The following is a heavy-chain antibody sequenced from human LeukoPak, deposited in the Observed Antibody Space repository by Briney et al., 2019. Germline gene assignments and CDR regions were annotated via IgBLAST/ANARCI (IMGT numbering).Heavy chain of an antibody. V-gene: IGHV1-69*06. Sequence: AVKVSCKASGGTFSSYAISWVRQAPGQGLEWMGGIIPSFGTANYAQKFQGRVTITADKSTSTAYMELSSLRSEDTAVYYCASEPRLEAATTAWFDPWGQGTLVTVSS. D-gene: IGHD2-15*01. J-gene: IGHJ5*02. CDR3: ASEPRLEAATTAWFDP. CDR1: GGTFSSYA. CDR2: IIPSFGTA.